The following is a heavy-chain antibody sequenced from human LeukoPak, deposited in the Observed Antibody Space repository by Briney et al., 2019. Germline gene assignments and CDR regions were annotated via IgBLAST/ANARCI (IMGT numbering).Heavy chain of an antibody. CDR3: ATGYSNGWTSDFDY. CDR1: GYSISSGYY. CDR2: IYHSGST. D-gene: IGHD6-19*01. J-gene: IGHJ4*02. Sequence: SETLSLTCTVSGYSISSGYYWGWIRQPPGKGLEWIGSIYHSGSTYYNPSLKSRVTISVDTSKNQFSLKLSSVTAADTAVYYCATGYSNGWTSDFDYWGQGILVTVSP. V-gene: IGHV4-38-2*02.